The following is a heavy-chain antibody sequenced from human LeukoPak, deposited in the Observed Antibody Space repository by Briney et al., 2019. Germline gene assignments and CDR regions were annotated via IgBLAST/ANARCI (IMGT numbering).Heavy chain of an antibody. D-gene: IGHD4-23*01. CDR2: IYYSGST. V-gene: IGHV4-59*08. CDR3: ARNRKPLTTVVTPEDAFDI. Sequence: SETLSLTCTVSGGSISSYYWSWIRQPPGKGLEWIGYIYYSGSTNYNPSLKSRVTISVDTSKNQFSLKLSSVTAADTAVYYCARNRKPLTTVVTPEDAFDIWGQGTMVTVSS. J-gene: IGHJ3*02. CDR1: GGSISSYY.